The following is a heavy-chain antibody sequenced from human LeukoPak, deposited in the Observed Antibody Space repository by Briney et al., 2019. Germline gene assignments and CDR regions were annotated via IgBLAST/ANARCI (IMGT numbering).Heavy chain of an antibody. CDR2: VYHSGST. J-gene: IGHJ6*02. CDR1: GGSINAYY. V-gene: IGHV4-59*01. Sequence: PSETLSLTCAVSGGSINAYYWSWIRQPPGKGLEWIGYVYHSGSTNYNPSLKSRVTMSLDKSKNQFSLELSSVTAADTAMYYCARNRGWYATDVWGQGTTVTVSS. D-gene: IGHD6-19*01. CDR3: ARNRGWYATDV.